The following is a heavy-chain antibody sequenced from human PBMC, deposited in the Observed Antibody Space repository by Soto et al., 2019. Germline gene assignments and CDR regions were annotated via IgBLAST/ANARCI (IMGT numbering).Heavy chain of an antibody. CDR2: ISGSGGST. D-gene: IGHD3-10*01. CDR3: AKDPLISEWFGDSLLYYFDY. J-gene: IGHJ4*02. CDR1: GFTFSSYA. Sequence: EVQLLESGGGLVQPGGSLRLSCAASGFTFSSYAMSWVRQAPGKGLEWVSAISGSGGSTYYADSVKGRFTISRDNSKNTLYLQMNSLRAEDTAVYYCAKDPLISEWFGDSLLYYFDYWGQGTLVTVSS. V-gene: IGHV3-23*01.